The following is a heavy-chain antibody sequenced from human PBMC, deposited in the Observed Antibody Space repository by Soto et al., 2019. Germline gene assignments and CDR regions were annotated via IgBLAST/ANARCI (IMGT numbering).Heavy chain of an antibody. CDR2: IYSSGST. CDR1: GGSISSSVYY. J-gene: IGHJ3*01. V-gene: IGHV4-39*01. D-gene: IGHD3-22*01. Sequence: QLQLQESGPGLVKPSETLSLTCTVSGGSISSSVYYWAWIRQPPGKGLKWIGSIYSSGSTYYNPSLRSRVTISVDTSKNQFSLKLSSVTAADTAVYYCATPVSSGYQGLEVWGQGTMVTVSS. CDR3: ATPVSSGYQGLEV.